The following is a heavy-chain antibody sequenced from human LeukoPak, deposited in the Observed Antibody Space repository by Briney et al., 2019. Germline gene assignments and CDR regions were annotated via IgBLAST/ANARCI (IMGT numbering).Heavy chain of an antibody. J-gene: IGHJ4*02. Sequence: FSFRXXGMXXXRXXXXXXXXXVAFXGYDGSNKYYADSVKGRFTISRDNSKNTLYLLMDSLRTEDTAVYYCAKEGGYYDFWSGYYRGFDYWGQGTLVTVSS. V-gene: IGHV3-30*02. CDR3: AKEGGYYDFWSGYYRGFDY. CDR2: XGYDGSNK. CDR1: FSFRXXG. D-gene: IGHD3-3*01.